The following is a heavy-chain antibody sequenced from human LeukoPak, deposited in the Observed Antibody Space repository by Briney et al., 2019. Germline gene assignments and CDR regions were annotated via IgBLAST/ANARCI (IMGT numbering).Heavy chain of an antibody. Sequence: GGSLRLSCAASGFTFSSYGMHWVRQAPGKGLEWVAVISYDGSNKYYADSVKGRFTISRDNSKNTLYLQMNSLRAEDTAVYYCAKIGLIVVVVAADSDYWGQGTLVTVSS. D-gene: IGHD2-15*01. V-gene: IGHV3-30*18. J-gene: IGHJ4*02. CDR1: GFTFSSYG. CDR3: AKIGLIVVVVAADSDY. CDR2: ISYDGSNK.